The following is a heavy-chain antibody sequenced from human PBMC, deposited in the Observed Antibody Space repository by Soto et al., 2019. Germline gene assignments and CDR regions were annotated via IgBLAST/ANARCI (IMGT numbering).Heavy chain of an antibody. CDR3: AKDKDTAMVIFDY. CDR1: GFTFDDYT. Sequence: GGSLRLSCAASGFTFDDYTMHWVRQAPGKGLEWVSLISWDGGSTYYADSVKGRFTISRDNSKNSLYLQMNSLRTEDTALYYCAKDKDTAMVIFDYWGQGTLVTVSS. CDR2: ISWDGGST. J-gene: IGHJ4*02. D-gene: IGHD5-18*01. V-gene: IGHV3-43*01.